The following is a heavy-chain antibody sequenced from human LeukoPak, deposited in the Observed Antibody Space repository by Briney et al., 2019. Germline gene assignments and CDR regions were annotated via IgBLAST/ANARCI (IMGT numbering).Heavy chain of an antibody. CDR1: GGSISSGGYY. CDR2: IYYSGST. V-gene: IGHV4-39*01. Sequence: SETLSLTCTVSGGSISSGGYYWSWIRQHPGKGLEWIGYIYYSGSTYYNPSLKSRVTISVDTSKNQFSLKLSSVTAADTAVYYCARHGGHSSSSGVDYWGQGTLVTVSS. D-gene: IGHD6-6*01. CDR3: ARHGGHSSSSGVDY. J-gene: IGHJ4*02.